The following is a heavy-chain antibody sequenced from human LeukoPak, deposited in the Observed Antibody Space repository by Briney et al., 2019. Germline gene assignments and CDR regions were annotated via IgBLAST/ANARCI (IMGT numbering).Heavy chain of an antibody. V-gene: IGHV3-7*01. CDR1: GFTFSSYA. Sequence: PGGSLRLSCAASGFTFSSYAMSWVRQAPGKGLEWVATIKQDGGGTYYSDSVKGRFTISRDNSKNTLYLQMNSLRAEDTAGYSCASRMVDYFDYWGQGTLVTVSS. J-gene: IGHJ4*02. D-gene: IGHD3-10*01. CDR3: ASRMVDYFDY. CDR2: IKQDGGGT.